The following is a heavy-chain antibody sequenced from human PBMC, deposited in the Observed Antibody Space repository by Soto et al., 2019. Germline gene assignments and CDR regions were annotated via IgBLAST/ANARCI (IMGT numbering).Heavy chain of an antibody. J-gene: IGHJ4*02. Sequence: EVQLAESGGGLVQPGGSLRLSCATSGITLRSSWMHWVRQAPGTGLVWLSVINGEASITTYADSVKGRFIIYRDNAKNKMYVPMKKLRAEDTAIYECSTDSTTVSTPPNYWGQGTLVTVSS. CDR1: GITLRSSW. D-gene: IGHD4-17*01. CDR2: INGEASIT. V-gene: IGHV3-74*01. CDR3: STDSTTVSTPPNY.